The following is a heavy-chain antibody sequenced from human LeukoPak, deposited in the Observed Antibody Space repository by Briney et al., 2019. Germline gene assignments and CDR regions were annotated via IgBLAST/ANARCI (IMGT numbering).Heavy chain of an antibody. CDR2: IIPIFGTA. CDR3: ARGLYGGNPAAY. Sequence: ASVKVSCKASGGTFSSYAISWVRQAPGQGLEWMGRIIPIFGTANYAQKFQGRVTITTDESTSTAYMELSSLRSEDTAVYYCARGLYGGNPAAYWGQGTLVTVSS. CDR1: GGTFSSYA. V-gene: IGHV1-69*05. D-gene: IGHD4-23*01. J-gene: IGHJ4*02.